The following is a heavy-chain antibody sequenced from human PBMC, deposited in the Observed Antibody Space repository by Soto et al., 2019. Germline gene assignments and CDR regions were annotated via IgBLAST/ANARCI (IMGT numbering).Heavy chain of an antibody. V-gene: IGHV4-59*01. D-gene: IGHD3-10*01. CDR3: AREGKDMVAFDI. J-gene: IGHJ3*02. CDR2: IYYSGST. Sequence: SETLSLTCTVSGGSISSYYWSWIRQPPGKGLEWIGYIYYSGSTNYNPSLKSRVTIPVDTSKNQFSLKLSSVTAADTAVYYCAREGKDMVAFDIWGQGTMVTVSS. CDR1: GGSISSYY.